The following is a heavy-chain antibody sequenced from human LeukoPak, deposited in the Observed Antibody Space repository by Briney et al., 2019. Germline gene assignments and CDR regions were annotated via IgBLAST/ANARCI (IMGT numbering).Heavy chain of an antibody. CDR1: GFTFSSYS. J-gene: IGHJ6*03. CDR2: ISSSSSYI. Sequence: PGGSLRLSCAASGFTFSSYSMNWVRQAPGKGLGWVSSISSSSSYIYYADSVKGRFTISRDNAKNSLYLQMNSLRAEDTAVYYCAREGLWFGELTPHYYYYMDVWGKGTTVTVSS. V-gene: IGHV3-21*01. D-gene: IGHD3-10*01. CDR3: AREGLWFGELTPHYYYYMDV.